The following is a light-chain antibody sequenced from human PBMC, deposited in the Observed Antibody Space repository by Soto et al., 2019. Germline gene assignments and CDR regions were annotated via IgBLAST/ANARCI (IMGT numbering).Light chain of an antibody. J-gene: IGKJ2*01. CDR2: KVS. CDR3: MQATQYRPYT. Sequence: DIVLTQTPLSSPVTLGQPASISCRSSQSLVHSDGNTYLSWFHQRPGQPPRLLIDKVSNRFSGVPDRFSGSGAGTDFTLKINRVEAEDVGIYFCMQATQYRPYTFGQGNKLEIK. CDR1: QSLVHSDGNTY. V-gene: IGKV2-24*01.